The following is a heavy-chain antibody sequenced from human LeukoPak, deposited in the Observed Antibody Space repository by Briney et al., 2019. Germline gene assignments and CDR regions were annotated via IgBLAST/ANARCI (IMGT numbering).Heavy chain of an antibody. CDR1: GYTFTSYG. Sequence: ASVKVSCKASGYTFTSYGISWVRQASGQGLEWMGWISAYNGNTNYAQKLQGRVTMTTDTSTSTAYTELRSLRSDDTAVYYCARDLATAGTHVAPWGQGTLVTVSS. J-gene: IGHJ5*02. CDR2: ISAYNGNT. D-gene: IGHD6-13*01. V-gene: IGHV1-18*01. CDR3: ARDLATAGTHVAP.